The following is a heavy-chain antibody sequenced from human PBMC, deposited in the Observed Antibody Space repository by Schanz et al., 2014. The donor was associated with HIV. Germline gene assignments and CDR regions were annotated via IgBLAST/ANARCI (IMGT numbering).Heavy chain of an antibody. J-gene: IGHJ2*01. D-gene: IGHD2-15*01. CDR2: ISGSSIT. CDR3: ALSRPSGYGGSWYFDL. V-gene: IGHV3-23*01. CDR1: GFTFSSYA. Sequence: EVQLLESGGGLVQPGGSLRLSCAASGFTFSSYAMSWVLQAPGKGLEWVSAISGSSITYSADSVKGRFTISRDNSKNTLYLQMNSLRAEDTAVYYCALSRPSGYGGSWYFDLWGRGTLVAVSS.